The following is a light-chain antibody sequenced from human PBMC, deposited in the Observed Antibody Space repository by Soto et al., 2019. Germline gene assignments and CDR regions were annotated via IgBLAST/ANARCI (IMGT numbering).Light chain of an antibody. Sequence: DIQMTQSPSTLSESVGDRVTITCRASQSISSWLAWYQQKPGKAPKLLIYDASSLESGVPSRFSGSGSGTAFPLTISRVQTDEFATYYCQQYNSYYPTFGQETKVEIQ. J-gene: IGKJ1*01. V-gene: IGKV1-5*01. CDR2: DAS. CDR3: QQYNSYYPT. CDR1: QSISSW.